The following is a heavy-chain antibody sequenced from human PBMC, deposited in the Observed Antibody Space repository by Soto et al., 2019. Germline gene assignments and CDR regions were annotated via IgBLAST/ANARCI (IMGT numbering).Heavy chain of an antibody. V-gene: IGHV3-33*01. CDR3: ATNSGNYYNH. J-gene: IGHJ4*02. CDR1: GFTFSSYG. D-gene: IGHD1-26*01. Sequence: QVQLVESGGGVVQSGRSLRLSSAASGFTFSSYGMHWVRQAPGKGLEWVAVIWYDGSNKYYADSVKGRFTISRDNSKSTLYLQMNSLRAEDTAVYYCATNSGNYYNHWGQGTLVTVSS. CDR2: IWYDGSNK.